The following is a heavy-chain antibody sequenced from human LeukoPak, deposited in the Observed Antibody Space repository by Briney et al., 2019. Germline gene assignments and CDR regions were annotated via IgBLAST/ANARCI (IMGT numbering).Heavy chain of an antibody. J-gene: IGHJ4*02. Sequence: GGSLRLSCAASGFTFSSYARSWVRQAPGKGRGGVSAISGSGGSTYYADSVNGRFPISRDNSKNTLYLQMNSLTAEDTAVYYCAKDSLGRHSGSYYYWGQGTLVTVSS. CDR3: AKDSLGRHSGSYYY. CDR2: ISGSGGST. D-gene: IGHD3-10*01. V-gene: IGHV3-23*01. CDR1: GFTFSSYA.